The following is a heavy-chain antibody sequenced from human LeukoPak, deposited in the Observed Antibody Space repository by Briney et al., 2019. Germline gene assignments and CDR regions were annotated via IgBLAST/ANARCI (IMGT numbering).Heavy chain of an antibody. CDR3: ARAERYSSSWYSVRIYYYYYYMDV. CDR1: GYTFTSYD. Sequence: GASVKVSCKASGYTFTSYDINWVRQATGQGLEWMGWMNPNSGNTGYAQKFQGRVTITRNTSISTAYMELSSLRSEDTAVYYCARAERYSSSWYSVRIYYYYYYMDVWGKGTTVTVSS. CDR2: MNPNSGNT. D-gene: IGHD6-13*01. J-gene: IGHJ6*03. V-gene: IGHV1-8*03.